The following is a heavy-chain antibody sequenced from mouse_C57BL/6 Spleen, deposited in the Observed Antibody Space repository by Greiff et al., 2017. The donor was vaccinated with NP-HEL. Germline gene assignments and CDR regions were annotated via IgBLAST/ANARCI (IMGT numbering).Heavy chain of an antibody. V-gene: IGHV1-80*01. CDR3: ARNYYGGNYFDY. Sequence: QVQLKQSGAELVKPGASVKISCKASGYAFSSYWMNWVKQRPGKGLEWIGQIYPGDGDTNYNGKFKGKATLTADKSSSTAYMQLSSLTSEDSAVYFCARNYYGGNYFDYWGQGTTLTVSS. D-gene: IGHD1-1*01. CDR2: IYPGDGDT. CDR1: GYAFSSYW. J-gene: IGHJ2*01.